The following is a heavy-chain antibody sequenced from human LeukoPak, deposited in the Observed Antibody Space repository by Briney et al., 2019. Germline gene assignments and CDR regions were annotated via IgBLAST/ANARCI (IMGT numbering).Heavy chain of an antibody. D-gene: IGHD6-19*01. Sequence: PGGSLRLSCAASGFTLSSNFMSWVRQAPGKGLQWVSIIYSGGSTDYADSVRGRFSVSRDSSKNTLSLQMNSLRADDTAVYYCARGSGSGWPLDFWGQGTLVTVSS. V-gene: IGHV3-53*01. J-gene: IGHJ4*02. CDR3: ARGSGSGWPLDF. CDR1: GFTLSSNF. CDR2: IYSGGST.